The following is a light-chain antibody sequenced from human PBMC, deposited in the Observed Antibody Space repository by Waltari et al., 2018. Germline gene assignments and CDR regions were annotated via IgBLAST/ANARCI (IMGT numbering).Light chain of an antibody. V-gene: IGKV3-20*01. J-gene: IGKJ3*01. CDR3: QHYGISPPGL. CDR1: QSVSSSY. CDR2: GAS. Sequence: EIVLTQSPGTLSLSPGERATHSCRASQSVSSSYLAWYQQNPGQAPRLLMYGASSRATGIPDRFSGSGSGTDFTLTISRLEPEDFAVYYCQHYGISPPGLFGPGTKVDIK.